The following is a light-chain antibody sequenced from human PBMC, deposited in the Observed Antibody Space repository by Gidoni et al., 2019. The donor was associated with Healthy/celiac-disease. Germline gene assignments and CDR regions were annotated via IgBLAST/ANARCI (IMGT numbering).Light chain of an antibody. CDR2: DAS. CDR1: QSVSSY. J-gene: IGKJ4*01. CDR3: QQRSNWPPGIT. Sequence: EIVLTQSPATLSLSPGERATRSCRASQSVSSYLAWYQQKPGQAPRLLIYDASNRATGIPSRFSGSGSGTDFTLTISSLEPEDFAVYYCQQRSNWPPGITFGGGTKVEIK. V-gene: IGKV3-11*01.